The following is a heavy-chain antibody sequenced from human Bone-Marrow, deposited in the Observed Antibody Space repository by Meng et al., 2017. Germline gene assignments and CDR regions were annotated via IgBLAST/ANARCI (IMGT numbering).Heavy chain of an antibody. CDR2: IGSSGTPI. CDR1: GFTFSSFE. D-gene: IGHD3-10*01. Sequence: GESLKISCVVSGFTFSSFEMIWVRQAPGKGLEWVSFIGSSGTPIYYADSVKGRFTISRDNAKNSLYLQMNSLRAEDTAVYYCARDPRGVVRGVSADYWGQGTLVTVSS. V-gene: IGHV3-48*03. CDR3: ARDPRGVVRGVSADY. J-gene: IGHJ4*02.